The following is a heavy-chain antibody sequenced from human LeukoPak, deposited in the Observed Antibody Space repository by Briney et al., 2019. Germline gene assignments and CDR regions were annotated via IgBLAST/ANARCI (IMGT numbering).Heavy chain of an antibody. J-gene: IGHJ6*03. D-gene: IGHD1-7*01. V-gene: IGHV4-39*01. Sequence: SETLSLTCTVSGGSVSSSSYFWGWIRQPPGTGLEWIGSIHYSGGTYYNPSLKSRVTISVDTSKNQFSLKLSSVTAADTAVYYCARAVRYNWNYNRAFYYMDVWGKGTTVTVSS. CDR3: ARAVRYNWNYNRAFYYMDV. CDR1: GGSVSSSSYF. CDR2: IHYSGGT.